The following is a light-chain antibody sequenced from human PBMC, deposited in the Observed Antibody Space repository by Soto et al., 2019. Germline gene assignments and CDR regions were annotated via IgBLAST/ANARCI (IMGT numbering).Light chain of an antibody. V-gene: IGLV2-14*01. CDR2: DVS. CDR1: SSDVGGYNY. J-gene: IGLJ2*01. CDR3: SSYTSSSTLMV. Sequence: QSVLTQPASVSGSPGQSITISSTGTSSDVGGYNYVSWYQQHPGKAPKLMIYDVSNRPSGVSNRFSGSKSGNTASLTISGLQAEDEADYYCSSYTSSSTLMVFGGGTKVTVL.